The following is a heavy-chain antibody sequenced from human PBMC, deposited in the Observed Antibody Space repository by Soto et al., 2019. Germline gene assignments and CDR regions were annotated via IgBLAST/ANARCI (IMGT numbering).Heavy chain of an antibody. CDR3: ARHDPTYYDFWSGYTRSNWFDP. V-gene: IGHV4-34*01. Sequence: PSETLSLTCAVYGGSFSGYYWSWIRQPPGKGLEWIGEINHSGSTNYNPSLKSRVTISVDTSKNQFSLKLSSVTAADTAVYYCARHDPTYYDFWSGYTRSNWFDPWGQGTLVTVSS. J-gene: IGHJ5*02. CDR1: GGSFSGYY. D-gene: IGHD3-3*01. CDR2: INHSGST.